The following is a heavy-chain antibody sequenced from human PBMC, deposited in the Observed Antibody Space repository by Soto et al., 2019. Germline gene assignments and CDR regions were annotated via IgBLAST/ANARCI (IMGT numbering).Heavy chain of an antibody. CDR3: ARDGGSGSYFYGMDV. CDR2: IYYSGST. J-gene: IGHJ6*02. D-gene: IGHD3-10*01. CDR1: GGSISSGGYY. V-gene: IGHV4-31*03. Sequence: SETLSLTCTVSGGSISSGGYYWSWIRQHPGKGLEWIGYIYYSGSTYYNPSLKSRVTISVDTSKNQFSLKLSSVTAADTAVYYCARDGGSGSYFYGMDVWGQGTTVTVSS.